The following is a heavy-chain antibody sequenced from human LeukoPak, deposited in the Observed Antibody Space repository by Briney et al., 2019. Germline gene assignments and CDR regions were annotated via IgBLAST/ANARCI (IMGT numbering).Heavy chain of an antibody. Sequence: SGTLSLTCAVYGGSFSGYYWSWIRQSPGKGLEWIGQIYHGGSTNYNPSLTSRVTMSVDTSKNQFSLNLSSVTAADTAVYYCARGLEDYNRLLLYYFDYWGQGTLVSVSS. D-gene: IGHD1-14*01. J-gene: IGHJ4*02. V-gene: IGHV4-34*01. CDR1: GGSFSGYY. CDR3: ARGLEDYNRLLLYYFDY. CDR2: IYHGGST.